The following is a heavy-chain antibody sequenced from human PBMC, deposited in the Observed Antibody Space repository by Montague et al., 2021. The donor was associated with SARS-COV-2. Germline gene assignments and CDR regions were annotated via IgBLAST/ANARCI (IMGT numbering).Heavy chain of an antibody. CDR3: AHRRRNYGMDV. CDR2: IYWDDDK. J-gene: IGHJ6*02. CDR1: GVSLTTSDMG. V-gene: IGHV2-5*02. Sequence: LALVKPTQTLTLTCTFSGVSLTTSDMGVGWIRQPPGKALECLAFIYWDDDKRYSPSLQSRLTITKDTSKNQVVLTMTNMDPVDTGTYYCAHRRRNYGMDVWGQGTTVTVSS.